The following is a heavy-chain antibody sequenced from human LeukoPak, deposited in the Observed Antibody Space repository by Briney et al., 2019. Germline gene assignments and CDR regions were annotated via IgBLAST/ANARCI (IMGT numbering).Heavy chain of an antibody. CDR2: IGNAADT. D-gene: IGHD3-10*01. CDR3: ARIPSYDSGSYYRYLDY. J-gene: IGHJ4*02. Sequence: GGSLRLSCAASGFTFDRYDMHWVRQPTGKGLEWVSAIGNAADTYYPGSVRGRFTISRDNAKNSLYLQMSSLRAEDTAVYYCARIPSYDSGSYYRYLDYWGQGTLVTVSS. V-gene: IGHV3-13*01. CDR1: GFTFDRYD.